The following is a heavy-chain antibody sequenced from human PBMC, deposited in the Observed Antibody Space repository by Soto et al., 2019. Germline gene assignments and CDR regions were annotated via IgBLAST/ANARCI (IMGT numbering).Heavy chain of an antibody. CDR2: IIPIFGTA. J-gene: IGHJ4*02. Sequence: SVKVSCKASGGTFSSYAISWVRQAPGQGLEWMGGIIPIFGTANYAQKFQDRVTITADESTSTAYMELSSLRSEDTAVYYCARHGLEWLGPFDYWGQGTLVTVSS. D-gene: IGHD3-3*01. CDR1: GGTFSSYA. V-gene: IGHV1-69*13. CDR3: ARHGLEWLGPFDY.